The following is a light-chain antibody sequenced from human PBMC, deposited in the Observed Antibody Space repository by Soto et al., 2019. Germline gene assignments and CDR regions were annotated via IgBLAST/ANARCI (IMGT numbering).Light chain of an antibody. CDR2: EVT. V-gene: IGLV2-8*01. Sequence: QSALSQPPSASGSPGQSVTISCTVTSSDVAGYNYVSWYQQHPGKAPKLIIYEVTKRPSGVPDRFSGSKSGNTASLTVSGLQAEDEADYYCSSYAGSSTLGVFGTGTKVTVL. J-gene: IGLJ1*01. CDR1: SSDVAGYNY. CDR3: SSYAGSSTLGV.